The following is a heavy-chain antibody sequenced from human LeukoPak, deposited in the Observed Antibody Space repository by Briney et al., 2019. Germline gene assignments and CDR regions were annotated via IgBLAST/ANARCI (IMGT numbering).Heavy chain of an antibody. D-gene: IGHD3-22*01. Sequence: GGSLRLSCAASGFTFSSYWMNWVRQAPGKGLEWVSSISSSSSYIYYADSVKGRFTISRDNSKNTLYLQMNSLRAEDTAVYYCAKGFHYYDSSGYYVDYFDYWGQGTLVTVSS. J-gene: IGHJ4*02. CDR3: AKGFHYYDSSGYYVDYFDY. CDR2: ISSSSSYI. V-gene: IGHV3-21*01. CDR1: GFTFSSYW.